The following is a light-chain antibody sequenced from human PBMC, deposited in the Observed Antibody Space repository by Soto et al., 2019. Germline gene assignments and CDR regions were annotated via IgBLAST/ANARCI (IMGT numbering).Light chain of an antibody. CDR3: QQHNNWPPWT. J-gene: IGKJ1*01. Sequence: EIVMTQSPATLSVSPGERATLSCRASQSVSSNLAWYQQKPGQAPRLLIYGASTRATGIPARFSGSGSGTEVTLPISSLQAEDFAVYYCQQHNNWPPWTFGQGTKVEIK. CDR2: GAS. CDR1: QSVSSN. V-gene: IGKV3-15*01.